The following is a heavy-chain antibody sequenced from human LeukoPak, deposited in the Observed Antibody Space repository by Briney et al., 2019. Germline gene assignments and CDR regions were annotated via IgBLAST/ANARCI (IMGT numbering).Heavy chain of an antibody. V-gene: IGHV4-59*12. CDR3: ARRPLGYCSSTSCYLDSNHYYYYYGMDV. Sequence: SETLSLACTVSGGSISSYYWSWIRQPPGKGLEWIGYIYYSGSTNYNPSLKSRVTISVDKSKNQFSLKLSSVTAADTAVYYCARRPLGYCSSTSCYLDSNHYYYYYGMDVWGQGTTVTVSS. CDR2: IYYSGST. J-gene: IGHJ6*02. D-gene: IGHD2-2*01. CDR1: GGSISSYY.